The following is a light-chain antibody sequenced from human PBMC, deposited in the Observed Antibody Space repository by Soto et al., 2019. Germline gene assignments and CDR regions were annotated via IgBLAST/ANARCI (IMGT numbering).Light chain of an antibody. CDR1: QSVSSYY. CDR3: QQHGASPPIT. V-gene: IGKV3-20*01. J-gene: IGKJ5*01. CDR2: GAS. Sequence: EIVLTQSPGTLSLSPGERATLSGRASQSVSSYYLAWYQQKPGQAPRLLIYGASSRATGIPDRFSGSGSGTDFTLTISRLEPEDFPVYYCQQHGASPPITFGQGTRLEIK.